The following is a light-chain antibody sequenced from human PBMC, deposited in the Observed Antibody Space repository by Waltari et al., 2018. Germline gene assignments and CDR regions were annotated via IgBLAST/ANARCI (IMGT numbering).Light chain of an antibody. CDR3: QQYDNYWT. V-gene: IGKV1-5*03. Sequence: DIQMTQSPSTLSASVGDRVTITCRASQSITNWLAWYQQKPGKAPKLLIYKASNLESGVPSRFSGSGSGTEFTLTISSLLPDDFATYYCQQYDNYWTFGQGTKVEIK. J-gene: IGKJ1*01. CDR2: KAS. CDR1: QSITNW.